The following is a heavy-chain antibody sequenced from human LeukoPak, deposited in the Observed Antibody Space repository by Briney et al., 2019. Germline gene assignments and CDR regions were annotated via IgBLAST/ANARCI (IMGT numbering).Heavy chain of an antibody. Sequence: SETLSLTCTVSGGSISSGDYYWSWIRQPPGKGLEWIGYIYYSGSTYYNPSLKSRVTISVDTSKNQFSLKLSSVTAADTAVYYCARGRYYDFWSGAYPAFDIWGQGTMVTVSS. CDR1: GGSISSGDYY. CDR3: ARGRYYDFWSGAYPAFDI. D-gene: IGHD3-3*01. V-gene: IGHV4-30-4*08. J-gene: IGHJ3*02. CDR2: IYYSGST.